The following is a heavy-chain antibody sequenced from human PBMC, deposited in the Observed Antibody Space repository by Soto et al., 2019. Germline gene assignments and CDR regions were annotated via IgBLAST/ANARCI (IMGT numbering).Heavy chain of an antibody. CDR1: GFTFSSYA. Sequence: EVQLLESGGGLVQPGGSLILSCAASGFTFSSYAMRWVRQAPGKGLEWVSAISGSGNNTYYADSVKGRFTISRDNSKNTLYLQVSSLRAEETAVYYCAKCAGSGWFPDYWGQGTLVTVSS. V-gene: IGHV3-23*01. J-gene: IGHJ4*02. CDR2: ISGSGNNT. D-gene: IGHD6-19*01. CDR3: AKCAGSGWFPDY.